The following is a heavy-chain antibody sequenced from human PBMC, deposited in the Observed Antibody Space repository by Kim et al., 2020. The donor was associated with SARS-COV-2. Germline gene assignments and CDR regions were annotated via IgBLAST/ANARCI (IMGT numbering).Heavy chain of an antibody. Sequence: GGSLRLSCAASGFTFSSYSMNWVRQAPGKGLEWVSSISSSSSYIYYADSVKGRFTISRDNAKNSLYLQMNSLRAEDTAVYYCARAQGIAVAGAYYYYGMDVWGQGTTVTVSS. CDR2: ISSSSSYI. V-gene: IGHV3-21*01. CDR3: ARAQGIAVAGAYYYYGMDV. D-gene: IGHD6-19*01. CDR1: GFTFSSYS. J-gene: IGHJ6*02.